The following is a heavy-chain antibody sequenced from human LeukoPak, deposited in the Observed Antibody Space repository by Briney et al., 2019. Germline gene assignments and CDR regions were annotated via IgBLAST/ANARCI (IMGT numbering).Heavy chain of an antibody. J-gene: IGHJ5*02. D-gene: IGHD3-3*01. V-gene: IGHV4-34*01. CDR2: INHSGST. Sequence: SETLSLTCAVYGGSFSGYYWSWIRQPPGKGLEWIGEINHSGSTNYNPSLKSRVAISVDTSKNQFSLKLSSVTAADTAVYYCAGVGGSRGLRFLEWSRNWFDPWGQGTLVTVSS. CDR3: AGVGGSRGLRFLEWSRNWFDP. CDR1: GGSFSGYY.